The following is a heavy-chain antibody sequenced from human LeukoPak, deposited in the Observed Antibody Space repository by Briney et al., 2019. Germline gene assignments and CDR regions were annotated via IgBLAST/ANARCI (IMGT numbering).Heavy chain of an antibody. D-gene: IGHD6-25*01. V-gene: IGHV3-30-3*01. J-gene: IGHJ4*02. CDR2: ISYDGSDK. CDR1: GFTFNNYA. Sequence: GGSLRLSCAASGFTFNNYAMHWVRQAPDKGLEWVAIISYDGSDKYYGDSVKGRFTISRDKSKNTLYLQMNSLRIEDTALYYCTRDRDSGFDYWGQGTLVTVSS. CDR3: TRDRDSGFDY.